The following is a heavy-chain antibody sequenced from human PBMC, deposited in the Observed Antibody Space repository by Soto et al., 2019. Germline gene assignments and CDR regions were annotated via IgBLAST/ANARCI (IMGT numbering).Heavy chain of an antibody. J-gene: IGHJ6*02. CDR2: ISYDGSNK. D-gene: IGHD3-22*01. CDR1: GFTFSSYA. CDR3: ARATWYYDSSGYKNGMDV. V-gene: IGHV3-30-3*01. Sequence: GGSLRLSCAASGFTFSSYAMHWVRQAPGKGLEWVAVISYDGSNKYYADSVKGRFTISRDNSKNTLYPQMNSLRAEDTAVYYCARATWYYDSSGYKNGMDVCGQGTTVTVSS.